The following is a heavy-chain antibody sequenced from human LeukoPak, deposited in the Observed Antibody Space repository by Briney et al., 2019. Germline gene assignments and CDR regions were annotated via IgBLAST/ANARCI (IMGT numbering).Heavy chain of an antibody. D-gene: IGHD3-3*01. CDR2: INQDGSVK. J-gene: IGHJ4*02. V-gene: IGHV3-7*01. Sequence: GGSLRLSCAASGFAFSTYWMDWVRQAPGKGLEWVGNINQDGSVKHYVDSVRGRLTISRDNARSSVYLQMSALRVEDTAVYYCTRDFVFWGQGSLVTASS. CDR3: TRDFVF. CDR1: GFAFSTYW.